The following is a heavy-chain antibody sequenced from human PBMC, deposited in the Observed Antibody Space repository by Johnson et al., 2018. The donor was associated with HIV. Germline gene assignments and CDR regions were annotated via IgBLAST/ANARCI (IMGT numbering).Heavy chain of an antibody. D-gene: IGHD4-23*01. J-gene: IGHJ3*02. Sequence: QVQLVESGGGVVQPGRSLRLSCAASGFTFSSYGMHWVRQAPGKGLEWVAVISYDGSNKYYADSVKGRFTIYRDNAKNSLYLLMSSLRAEDTAVYYCARGRDTVVTPVGGAFDIWGQGTMVTVSS. CDR1: GFTFSSYG. CDR2: ISYDGSNK. CDR3: ARGRDTVVTPVGGAFDI. V-gene: IGHV3-30*03.